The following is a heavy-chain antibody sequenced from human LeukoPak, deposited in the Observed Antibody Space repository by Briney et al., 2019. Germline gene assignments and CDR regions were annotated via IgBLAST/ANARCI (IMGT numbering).Heavy chain of an antibody. J-gene: IGHJ4*02. D-gene: IGHD3-22*01. V-gene: IGHV3-30-3*01. CDR1: GFTFSSYA. Sequence: GGSLRLSCAASGFTFSSYAMHWVRQAPGKGLEWVAVISYDGSNKYYADSVKGRFTISRDNSKNTLYPQMNSLRAEDTAVYYCARDRYYYDSSGYYYNWGQGTLVTVSS. CDR3: ARDRYYYDSSGYYYN. CDR2: ISYDGSNK.